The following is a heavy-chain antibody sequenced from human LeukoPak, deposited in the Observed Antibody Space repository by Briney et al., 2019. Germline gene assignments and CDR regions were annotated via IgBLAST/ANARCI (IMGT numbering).Heavy chain of an antibody. CDR1: GFTFSSYA. CDR3: TTYYYDSSGFGADY. CDR2: ISYDGSNK. D-gene: IGHD3-22*01. V-gene: IGHV3-30*04. J-gene: IGHJ4*02. Sequence: PGGSLRLSCAASGFTFSSYAMHWVRQAAGKGLEWVAVISYDGSNKYYADSVKGRFTISRDNSKNTLYLQMNSLRAEDTAVYYCTTYYYDSSGFGADYWGQGTLVTVSS.